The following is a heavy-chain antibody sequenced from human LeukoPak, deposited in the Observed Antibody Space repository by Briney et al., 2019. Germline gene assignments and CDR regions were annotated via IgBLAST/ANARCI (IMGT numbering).Heavy chain of an antibody. J-gene: IGHJ4*02. CDR1: AFTFKTYT. D-gene: IGHD5-24*01. Sequence: GGSLRLSCVASAFTFKTYTLNWVRQTPGKGQEWVSYISTAGNLINYADSVRGRFTISRDNAKNSLYLYMSSLTPEDTAVYYCARTVEGHFDFRGQGTLVTVSS. CDR3: ARTVEGHFDF. CDR2: ISTAGNLI. V-gene: IGHV3-21*01.